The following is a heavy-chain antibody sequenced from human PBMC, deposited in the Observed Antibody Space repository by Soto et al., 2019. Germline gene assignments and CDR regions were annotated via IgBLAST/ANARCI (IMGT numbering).Heavy chain of an antibody. J-gene: IGHJ4*02. Sequence: QVQLQESGPGLVKPSQTLSLTCKVSGGSISSADYFWSWIRQHPGKGLAWIGYIFYSGSTYYNPSLKRRVTISLDRSKNQFSLHLSSVTAADTAVYFCARDGGETGVDCWGQGTLVTVSS. CDR1: GGSISSADYF. CDR2: IFYSGST. CDR3: ARDGGETGVDC. V-gene: IGHV4-31*03. D-gene: IGHD3-16*01.